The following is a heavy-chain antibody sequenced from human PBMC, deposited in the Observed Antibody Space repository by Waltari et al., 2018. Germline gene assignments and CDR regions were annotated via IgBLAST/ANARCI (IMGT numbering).Heavy chain of an antibody. J-gene: IGHJ6*03. Sequence: QLQLQESGPGLVKPSETLSLTCTVSGGSLSSSSYFWAWIRQPPGTGVEWIGSIFYRGSTYYNLSLKSRVTISVDRSTNQVSLKLTSVTAADTAVYFCAREVPRNGYIGLIYYYMDVWGKGTTVTVSS. V-gene: IGHV4-39*01. CDR1: GGSLSSSSYF. D-gene: IGHD5-12*01. CDR3: AREVPRNGYIGLIYYYMDV. CDR2: IFYRGST.